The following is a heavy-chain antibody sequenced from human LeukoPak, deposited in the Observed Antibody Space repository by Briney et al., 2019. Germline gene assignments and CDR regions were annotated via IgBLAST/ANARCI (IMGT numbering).Heavy chain of an antibody. D-gene: IGHD6-6*01. J-gene: IGHJ4*02. CDR3: ARRTYSSSSSIFDY. Sequence: ASVKVSCKASGYTFTGYYMHWVRQAPGQGLEWMGWMNPQSGDTDYAQKVQGRVTMTTDKSTSTAYMELRSLRSDDTAVYYCARRTYSSSSSIFDYWGQGTLVTVSS. V-gene: IGHV1-2*02. CDR2: MNPQSGDT. CDR1: GYTFTGYY.